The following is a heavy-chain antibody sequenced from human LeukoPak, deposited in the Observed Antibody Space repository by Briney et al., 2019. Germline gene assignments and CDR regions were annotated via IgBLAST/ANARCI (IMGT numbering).Heavy chain of an antibody. V-gene: IGHV4-34*01. Sequence: PSETLSLTCAVYGGSFSGYYWSWIRQPPGKGLEWIGEINHSGSTNYNPSLKSRVTISVDTSKNQFSLKLSSVTAADTAVYYCARGRPRYYDSSGYFSWGQGTLVTVSS. CDR1: GGSFSGYY. J-gene: IGHJ4*02. CDR3: ARGRPRYYDSSGYFS. D-gene: IGHD3-22*01. CDR2: INHSGST.